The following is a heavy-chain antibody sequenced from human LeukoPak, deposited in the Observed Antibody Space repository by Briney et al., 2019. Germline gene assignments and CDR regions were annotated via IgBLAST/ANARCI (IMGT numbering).Heavy chain of an antibody. Sequence: GGSPRLSCAASGFTFSSYAMHWVRQAPGKGLEWVAVISYDGSNKYYADSVKGRFTISRDNSKNTLYLQMNSLRAEDTAVYYCARVRGHGGYYFDYWGQGTLVTVSS. CDR2: ISYDGSNK. CDR3: ARVRGHGGYYFDY. J-gene: IGHJ4*02. V-gene: IGHV3-30-3*01. D-gene: IGHD3-10*01. CDR1: GFTFSSYA.